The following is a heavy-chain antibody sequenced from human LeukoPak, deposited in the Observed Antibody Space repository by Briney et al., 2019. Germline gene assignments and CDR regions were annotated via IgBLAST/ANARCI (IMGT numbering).Heavy chain of an antibody. CDR3: ARDRLWFGELFDAFDI. D-gene: IGHD3-10*01. V-gene: IGHV3-21*01. Sequence: GGSLRLSCAASEFTFSSYSMNWVRQAPGKGLEWVSSISSSSSYIYYADSVEGRFTISRDNAKNSLYLQMNSLRAEDTAVYYCARDRLWFGELFDAFDIWGQGTMVTVSS. CDR1: EFTFSSYS. J-gene: IGHJ3*02. CDR2: ISSSSSYI.